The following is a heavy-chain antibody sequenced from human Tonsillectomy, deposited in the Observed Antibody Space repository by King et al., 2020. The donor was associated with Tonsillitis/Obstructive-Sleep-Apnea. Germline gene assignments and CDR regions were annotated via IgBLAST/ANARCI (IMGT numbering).Heavy chain of an antibody. D-gene: IGHD3-16*01. V-gene: IGHV4-59*01. Sequence: VQLQESGPGLVKPSETLSLTCTVSGGSISAYYWSWIRQPPGKGLECIGYILHTGSTNYNPSLKSRVTISVDTSKNQFSLILRYVTAADTAVYYCAREGDEVNAFDVWGQGTMVTVSS. J-gene: IGHJ3*01. CDR1: GGSISAYY. CDR2: ILHTGST. CDR3: AREGDEVNAFDV.